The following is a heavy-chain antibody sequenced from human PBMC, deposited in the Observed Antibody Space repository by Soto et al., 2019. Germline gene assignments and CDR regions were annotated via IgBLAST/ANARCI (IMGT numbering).Heavy chain of an antibody. CDR2: ISAYNGNT. V-gene: IGHV1-18*04. Sequence: QVQRVQSGAEVKKPGASVKVSCKASGYTFTSYGISWVRQSPGQGLEWMGWISAYNGNTNFAQKLQGRVTMTADTSTSTAYMELRSLRSDDTAVYYCARDLYCSGGNCFFDYWGQGTLVTVSS. CDR1: GYTFTSYG. J-gene: IGHJ4*02. CDR3: ARDLYCSGGNCFFDY. D-gene: IGHD2-15*01.